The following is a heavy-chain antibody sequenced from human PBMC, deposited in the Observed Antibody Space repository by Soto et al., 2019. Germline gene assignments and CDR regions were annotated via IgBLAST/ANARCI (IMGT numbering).Heavy chain of an antibody. CDR2: VDTEDAET. D-gene: IGHD4-4*01. CDR1: GYTFTDYY. CDR3: ATLTRSTGAIFDY. Sequence: EVQLVQYGAEVKKPGTTVKISCKVSGYTFTDYYMNWVQQAPGKGLEWMGLVDTEDAETIYAEKFQDRVTITEDTSPDTAYMELSSLSSDDTAVYYCATLTRSTGAIFDYWGQGTLVTVSS. V-gene: IGHV1-69-2*01. J-gene: IGHJ4*02.